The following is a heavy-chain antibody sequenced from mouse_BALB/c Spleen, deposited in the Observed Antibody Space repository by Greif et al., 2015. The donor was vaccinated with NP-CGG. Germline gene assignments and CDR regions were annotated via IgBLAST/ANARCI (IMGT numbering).Heavy chain of an antibody. V-gene: IGHV1S81*02. CDR3: TRSVYGNWFAY. CDR1: GYTFTSYY. Sequence: VQLQQSGAELVKPGASVKLSCKASGYTFTSYYMYWVKQRPGQGLEWIGEINPSNGGTNFNEKFKSKATLTVDKSSSTAYMQLSSLTSEDSAVYYCTRSVYGNWFAYWGQGTLVTVSA. J-gene: IGHJ3*01. D-gene: IGHD2-1*01. CDR2: INPSNGGT.